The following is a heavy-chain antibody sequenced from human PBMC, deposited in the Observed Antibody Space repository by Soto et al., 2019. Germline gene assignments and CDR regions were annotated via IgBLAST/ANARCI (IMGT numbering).Heavy chain of an antibody. V-gene: IGHV3-9*01. CDR2: ISWNSGGI. CDR1: GFTFDDYA. CDR3: AKGRGYDFWSGPD. J-gene: IGHJ4*02. Sequence: SLRLSCAASGFTFDDYAMHWVRQAPGKGLEWVSGISWNSGGIVYADSVKGRFTISRDNAKNSLYLQMTSLRAEDTAFYYCAKGRGYDFWSGPDWGQGTLVTVSS. D-gene: IGHD3-3*01.